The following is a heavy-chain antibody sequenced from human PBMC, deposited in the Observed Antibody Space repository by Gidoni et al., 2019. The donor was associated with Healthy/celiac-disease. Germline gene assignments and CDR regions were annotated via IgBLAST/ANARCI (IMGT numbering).Heavy chain of an antibody. CDR3: ARGIQLWLPKGVSWFDP. CDR2: INHSGST. D-gene: IGHD5-18*01. V-gene: IGHV4-34*01. J-gene: IGHJ5*02. Sequence: QVQLQQWGAGLLKPSETLSLTCAVYGGSFSVYYWSWIRQPPGKGLEWMGEINHSGSTNYNPSLNSRVTISVDTSKNQFSLKLSSVTAADTAVYYCARGIQLWLPKGVSWFDPWGQGTLVTVSS. CDR1: GGSFSVYY.